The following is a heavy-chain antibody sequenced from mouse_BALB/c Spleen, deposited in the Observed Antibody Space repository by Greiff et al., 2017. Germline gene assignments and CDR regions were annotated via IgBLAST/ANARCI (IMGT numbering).Heavy chain of an antibody. CDR1: GFNIKDTY. Sequence: VQLKQSGAELVKPGASVKLSCTASGFNIKDTYMHWVKQRPGHGLEWIGEILPGSGSTNYNEKFKGKATFTADTSSNTAYMQLSSLTSEDSAVYYCAREGYYGSIFAYWGQGTLVTVSA. CDR3: AREGYYGSIFAY. J-gene: IGHJ3*01. V-gene: IGHV14-3*02. CDR2: ILPGSGST. D-gene: IGHD1-1*01.